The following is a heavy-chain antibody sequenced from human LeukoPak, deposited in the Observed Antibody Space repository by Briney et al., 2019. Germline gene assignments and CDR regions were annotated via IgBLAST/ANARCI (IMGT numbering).Heavy chain of an antibody. CDR2: ISWNSGSI. CDR3: AKSPGIAAAGFHLDY. Sequence: GGSLRLSCAASGFTFDDYAMHWVQQAPGKGLEWVSGISWNSGSIGYADSVKGRFTISRDNAKNSLYLQMNSLRAEDTALYYCAKSPGIAAAGFHLDYWGQGTLVTVSS. CDR1: GFTFDDYA. D-gene: IGHD6-13*01. V-gene: IGHV3-9*01. J-gene: IGHJ4*02.